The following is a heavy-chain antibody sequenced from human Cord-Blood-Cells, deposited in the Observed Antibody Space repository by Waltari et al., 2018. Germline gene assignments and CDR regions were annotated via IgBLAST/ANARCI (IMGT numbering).Heavy chain of an antibody. J-gene: IGHJ4*02. D-gene: IGHD6-13*01. CDR1: GSPFSSYA. CDR3: ARGAAAMDYFDY. V-gene: IGHV1-69*01. CDR2: IIPIFGTA. Sequence: QVQLVQSGAEVKKPGSSVTVSCKASGSPFSSYAISWVRQAPGQGLEWMGGIIPIFGTANYAQKFQGRVTITADESTSTAYMELSSLRSEDTAVYYCARGAAAMDYFDYWGQGTLVTVSS.